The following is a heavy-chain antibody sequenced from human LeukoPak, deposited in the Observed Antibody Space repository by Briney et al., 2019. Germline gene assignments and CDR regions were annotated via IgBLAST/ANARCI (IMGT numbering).Heavy chain of an antibody. V-gene: IGHV3-21*01. CDR2: ISSSSSYI. D-gene: IGHD3-22*01. J-gene: IGHJ4*02. Sequence: SGGSLRLSCAASGFTFSSYSMNWVRQAPGKGLEWVSSISSSSSYIYYADSVKGRFTISRDNAKNSLYLQMNSLRAEDTAVYYCARASYYYDSSGPRYYFDYWGQGTLVTVSS. CDR3: ARASYYYDSSGPRYYFDY. CDR1: GFTFSSYS.